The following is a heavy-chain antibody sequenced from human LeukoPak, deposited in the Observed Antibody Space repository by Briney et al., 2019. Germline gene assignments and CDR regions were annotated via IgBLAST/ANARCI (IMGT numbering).Heavy chain of an antibody. V-gene: IGHV4-59*01. CDR2: IYYSGST. D-gene: IGHD3-3*01. CDR1: GGSISSYY. CDR3: ARVSLGVGDYYYYYMDV. J-gene: IGHJ6*03. Sequence: SETLSLTCTVSGGSISSYYWSWIRQPPGKGLEWIGYIYYSGSTNYNPSLKSRVTISVDTSKNQFSLKLSSVTAADTAVYYCARVSLGVGDYYYYYMDVWGKGITVTVSS.